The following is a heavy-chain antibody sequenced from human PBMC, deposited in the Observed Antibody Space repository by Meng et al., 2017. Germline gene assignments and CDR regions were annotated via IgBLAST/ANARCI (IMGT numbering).Heavy chain of an antibody. V-gene: IGHV4-34*01. CDR3: ARGPTTMAHDFDY. D-gene: IGHD4-11*01. CDR1: GGSCSDYY. Sequence: QLQLHSWGAGLSKPSDTLSLTGVGSGGSCSDYYWSWIRQPPGKGLEWIGEINHSGSTNYNPSLESRATISVDTSQNNLSLKLSSVTAADSAVYYCARGPTTMAHDFDYWGQGTLVTVFS. CDR2: INHSGST. J-gene: IGHJ4*02.